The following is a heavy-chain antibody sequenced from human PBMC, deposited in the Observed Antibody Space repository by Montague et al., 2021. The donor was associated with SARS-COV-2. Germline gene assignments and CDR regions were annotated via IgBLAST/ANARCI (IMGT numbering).Heavy chain of an antibody. J-gene: IGHJ6*02. Sequence: SETLSLTCSVSGGSISTYYWSWIRQPPGMGLEWIGWMSDSGTAKYNPSLDSRVTIIIDKSKNQFSLKLLLCEKPRQRSPTGTTNYGLGVWGQGTTVIVSS. CDR1: GGSISTYY. CDR2: MSDSGTA. V-gene: IGHV4-59*01. CDR3: TTNYGLGV. D-gene: IGHD1-7*01.